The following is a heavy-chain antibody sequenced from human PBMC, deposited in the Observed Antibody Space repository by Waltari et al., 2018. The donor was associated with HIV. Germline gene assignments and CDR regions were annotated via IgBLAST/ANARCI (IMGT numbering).Heavy chain of an antibody. CDR2: IKFDGDEK. J-gene: IGHJ4*02. V-gene: IGHV3-7*01. D-gene: IGHD3-10*01. Sequence: EVRLVESGGDLVQPGGSLRLACVASGFTFDNYWMGWVRRAPGKGLEWVANIKFDGDEKNYVDSVKGRFTISRDDGKNSLYLQMNSLRAEDTAVYYCTRLNYHFDFWGRGTLVAVSS. CDR3: TRLNYHFDF. CDR1: GFTFDNYW.